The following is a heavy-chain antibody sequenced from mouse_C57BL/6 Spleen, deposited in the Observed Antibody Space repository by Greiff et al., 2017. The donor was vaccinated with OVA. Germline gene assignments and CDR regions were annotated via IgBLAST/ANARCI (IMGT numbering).Heavy chain of an antibody. V-gene: IGHV5-9-1*02. CDR2: ISSGGDYI. D-gene: IGHD1-1*01. Sequence: EVKLVESGEGLVKPGGSLKLSCAASGFTFSSYAMSWVRQTPEKRLEWVAYISSGGDYIYYADTVKGRFTISRDNARNTLYLQMSSLKSEDTAMYYCTRGTTVPWYFDVWGTGTTVTVSS. CDR3: TRGTTVPWYFDV. J-gene: IGHJ1*03. CDR1: GFTFSSYA.